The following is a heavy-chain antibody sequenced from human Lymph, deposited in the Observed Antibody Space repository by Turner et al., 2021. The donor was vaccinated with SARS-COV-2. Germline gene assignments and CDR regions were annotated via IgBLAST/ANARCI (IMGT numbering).Heavy chain of an antibody. V-gene: IGHV1-18*01. CDR2: LGGIKYNT. CDR1: GYTFTNYG. Sequence: QVQLVQSGAEVKKPGASVKVSCKASGYTFTNYGISWGRHAPGEGHEWMGWLGGIKYNTSYAQKLQGTVTVTTETSTSTANMELRRLRSDDTAVDYGARSYFDWLFSPDWFDPWGQGTLVIVSS. J-gene: IGHJ5*02. CDR3: ARSYFDWLFSPDWFDP. D-gene: IGHD3-9*01.